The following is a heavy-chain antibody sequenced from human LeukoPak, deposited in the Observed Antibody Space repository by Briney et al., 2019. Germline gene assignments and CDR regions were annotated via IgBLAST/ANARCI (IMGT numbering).Heavy chain of an antibody. CDR3: ARRYSSGWGEAFDY. Sequence: SETLSLTCAVYGGSFSGYYWSWLRQPPGKGLEWIGEINHSGSTNYNPSLKSRVTISVDTSKNQFSLKLSSVTAADTAVYYCARRYSSGWGEAFDYWGQGTLVTVSS. V-gene: IGHV4-34*01. D-gene: IGHD6-19*01. CDR1: GGSFSGYY. J-gene: IGHJ4*02. CDR2: INHSGST.